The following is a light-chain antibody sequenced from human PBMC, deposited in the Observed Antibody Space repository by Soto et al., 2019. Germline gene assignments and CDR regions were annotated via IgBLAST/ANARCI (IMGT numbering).Light chain of an antibody. CDR2: EVS. CDR1: SSDIGGYNY. CDR3: SSYTVTSTYV. J-gene: IGLJ1*01. V-gene: IGLV2-14*01. Sequence: QSVLTQPASVSGSPGQSITISCTGTSSDIGGYNYVSWYQQHPGKAPKVMIYEVSNRPSRISNRFSGSKSGNTASLTISGLQAEDEADYYCSSYTVTSTYVFGSGTKVTVL.